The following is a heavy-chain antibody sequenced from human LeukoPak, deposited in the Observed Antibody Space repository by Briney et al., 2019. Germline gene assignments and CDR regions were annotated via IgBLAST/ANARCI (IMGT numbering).Heavy chain of an antibody. CDR2: FDPEDGET. J-gene: IGHJ4*02. CDR3: ATGEAFRDYYDSSGYYY. V-gene: IGHV1-24*01. CDR1: GYTLTELS. D-gene: IGHD3-22*01. Sequence: ASVKVSCKVSGYTLTELSMHWVRQAPGKGLEWTGGFDPEDGETIYAQKFQGRVTMTEDTSTDTAYMELSSLRSEDTAVYYCATGEAFRDYYDSSGYYYWGQGTLVTVSS.